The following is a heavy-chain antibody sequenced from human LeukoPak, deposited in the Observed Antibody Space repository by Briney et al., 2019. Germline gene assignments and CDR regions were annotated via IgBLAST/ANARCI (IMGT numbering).Heavy chain of an antibody. D-gene: IGHD2-2*01. CDR3: ASTICISTSCYPGVVDY. Sequence: SETLSLTCAVYGGSFSGYYWSWIRQPAGKGLEWIGRIYSSGSTNYNPALRSRLTISVDTSKNQFSLKLSSVTAADTAVYYCASTICISTSCYPGVVDYWGQGTLVTVSS. V-gene: IGHV4-59*10. J-gene: IGHJ4*02. CDR2: IYSSGST. CDR1: GGSFSGYY.